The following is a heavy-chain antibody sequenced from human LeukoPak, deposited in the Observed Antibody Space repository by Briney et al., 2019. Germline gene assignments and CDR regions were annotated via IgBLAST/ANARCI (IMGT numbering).Heavy chain of an antibody. CDR3: DV. CDR2: ITSSGSSM. J-gene: IGHJ3*01. CDR1: GFTFSGYS. Sequence: GGSLRLSCAGSGFTFSGYSLNWVRQAPGTGLEWVSSITSSGSSMYYADSVKGRFTISRDNAESSVYFCTRDIDDVLTGDDAFDVWGQGTVVTVSS. V-gene: IGHV3-21*01. D-gene: IGHD3-9*01.